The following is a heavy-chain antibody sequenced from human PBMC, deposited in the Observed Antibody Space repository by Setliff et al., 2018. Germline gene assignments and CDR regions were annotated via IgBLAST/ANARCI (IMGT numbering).Heavy chain of an antibody. V-gene: IGHV2-70*11. D-gene: IGHD2-15*01. J-gene: IGHJ6*03. CDR3: ARAKLSHYYMDV. CDR1: GFSLSTSGMC. CDR2: IDWDDDK. Sequence: SGPTLVNPTRTLTLTCTFSGFSLSTSGMCVSWIRQPPGQALEWLARIDWDDDKYYSTSLKTRLTISKDTSKNQVVLTMTNMDPVDTATYYCARAKLSHYYMDVWGKGTTVTVSS.